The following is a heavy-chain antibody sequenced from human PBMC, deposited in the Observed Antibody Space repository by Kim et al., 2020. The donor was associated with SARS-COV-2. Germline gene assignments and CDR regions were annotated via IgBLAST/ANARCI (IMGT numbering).Heavy chain of an antibody. Sequence: GGSLRLSCAASGFTFSSYGMHWVRQAPGKGLEWVAVIWYDGSNKYYADSVKGRFTISRDNSKNTLYLQMNSLRAEDTAVYYCARGDISGWYYFDYWGQGTLVTVSS. CDR2: IWYDGSNK. J-gene: IGHJ4*02. CDR1: GFTFSSYG. CDR3: ARGDISGWYYFDY. D-gene: IGHD6-19*01. V-gene: IGHV3-33*01.